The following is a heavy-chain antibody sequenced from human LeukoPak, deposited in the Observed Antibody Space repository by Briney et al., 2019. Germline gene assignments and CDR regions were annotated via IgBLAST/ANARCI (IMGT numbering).Heavy chain of an antibody. Sequence: SETLSLTCTISGASLNNTAYYWGCIRQTPGKGLEWIGTVFFSGSTYYNPSFGSRVALSVDTSHNRFSLTLRSVTAAVTSLYYCARTKQGWFHPWGQGILVAASS. V-gene: IGHV4-39*01. CDR3: ARTKQGWFHP. D-gene: IGHD6-13*01. CDR1: GASLNNTAYY. CDR2: VFFSGST. J-gene: IGHJ5*02.